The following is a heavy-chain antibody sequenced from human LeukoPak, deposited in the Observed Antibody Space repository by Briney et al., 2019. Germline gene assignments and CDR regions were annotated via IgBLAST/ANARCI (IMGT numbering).Heavy chain of an antibody. CDR3: ARDGGFDF. D-gene: IGHD2-15*01. CDR1: GYTFTDYY. V-gene: IGHV1-2*02. J-gene: IGHJ3*01. Sequence: GASVKVSCKASGYTFTDYYLHWVRQAPGQGLEWMGWINPNSGDTNSAQMFQGRVTMTRDTSISTVYMELSSLRSDDTAVYYCARDGGFDFWGQGTRVIVSS. CDR2: INPNSGDT.